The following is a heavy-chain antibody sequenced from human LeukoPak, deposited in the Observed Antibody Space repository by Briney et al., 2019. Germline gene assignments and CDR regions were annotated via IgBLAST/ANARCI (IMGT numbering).Heavy chain of an antibody. D-gene: IGHD3-3*01. V-gene: IGHV3-23*01. J-gene: IGHJ4*02. CDR3: AKEKNYDFWSGYPNPFDY. Sequence: GGSLRLSCAASGFTFSSYAMSWVRQAPGKGLEWVSAISGSGGSTYYADSVKGRFTISRDNPKNTLYLQMNSLRAEDTAVYYCAKEKNYDFWSGYPNPFDYWGQGTLVTVSS. CDR1: GFTFSSYA. CDR2: ISGSGGST.